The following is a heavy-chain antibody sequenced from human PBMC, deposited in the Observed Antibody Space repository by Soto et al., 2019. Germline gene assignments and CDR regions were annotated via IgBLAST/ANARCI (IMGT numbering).Heavy chain of an antibody. Sequence: SETLSLTCTVSGGSISSYYWSWIRQPPGKGLEWIGYIYYSGSTNYNPSLKSRVTISVDTSKNQFSLKLSSVTAADTAVYYCARLGVTTIGEIDYWGQGTLVTVSS. CDR3: ARLGVTTIGEIDY. CDR1: GGSISSYY. J-gene: IGHJ4*02. CDR2: IYYSGST. V-gene: IGHV4-59*01. D-gene: IGHD4-4*01.